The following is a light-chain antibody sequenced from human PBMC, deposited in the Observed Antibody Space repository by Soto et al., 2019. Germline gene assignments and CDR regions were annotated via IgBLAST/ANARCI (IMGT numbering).Light chain of an antibody. V-gene: IGLV1-44*01. CDR2: SNN. CDR3: AAWDDSLNGVV. J-gene: IGLJ2*01. Sequence: QSVLTQPPSASGTPGQRVTISCSGSSSNIGGNTVNWYQQLPGTAPKLLIYSNNQRPSGVPDRFSGSKSGTSASLAISGLQYEDEDDYYCAAWDDSLNGVVFGGGTKLTVL. CDR1: SSNIGGNT.